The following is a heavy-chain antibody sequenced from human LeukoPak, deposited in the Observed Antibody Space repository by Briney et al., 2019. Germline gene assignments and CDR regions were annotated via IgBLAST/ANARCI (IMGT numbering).Heavy chain of an antibody. D-gene: IGHD6-13*01. Sequence: PSETLSLTCAVYGGSFSGYYWSWIRQPPGKGLEWIGDINHSGSTNYNPSLKSRVTISVDTSKDQFSLKQSSVTAADTAVYYCARFSSIAAAFDYWGQGTLVTVSS. CDR1: GGSFSGYY. V-gene: IGHV4-34*01. CDR2: INHSGST. J-gene: IGHJ4*02. CDR3: ARFSSIAAAFDY.